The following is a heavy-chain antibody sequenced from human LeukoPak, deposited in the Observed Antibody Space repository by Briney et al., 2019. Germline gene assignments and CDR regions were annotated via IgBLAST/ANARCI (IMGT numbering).Heavy chain of an antibody. J-gene: IGHJ4*02. Sequence: GRSLRLSCAASGFTFSSFGMHWVRQAPGKGLEWAEFIAYDGSDKYYTDSVKGRFTISRDNSKSTLYLQMNSLRAEDTAVYYCAKGSTTVIDYWGQGTLVTVPS. V-gene: IGHV3-30*18. CDR1: GFTFSSFG. D-gene: IGHD4-17*01. CDR3: AKGSTTVIDY. CDR2: IAYDGSDK.